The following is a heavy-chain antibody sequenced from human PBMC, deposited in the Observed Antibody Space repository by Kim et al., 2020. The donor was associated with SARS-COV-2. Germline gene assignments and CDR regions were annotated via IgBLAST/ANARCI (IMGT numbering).Heavy chain of an antibody. CDR1: GFTFGIYA. D-gene: IGHD3-10*01. V-gene: IGHV3-30*04. J-gene: IGHJ5*02. CDR3: ARRAFPEYRIRGVIGLLDP. CDR2: ISHDGKNK. Sequence: GGSLRLSCAASGFTFGIYAIHWVRQVPGKGLEWVAVISHDGKNKYYADSVKGRFTISRDKATKSVLLQMNSLRAEDTTVSYCARRAFPEYRIRGVIGLLDPWGQGTLVTVSS.